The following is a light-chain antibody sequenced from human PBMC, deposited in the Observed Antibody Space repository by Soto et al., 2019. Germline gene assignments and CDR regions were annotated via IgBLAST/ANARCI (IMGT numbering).Light chain of an antibody. CDR1: QSVSNNY. V-gene: IGKV3D-20*02. J-gene: IGKJ5*01. Sequence: EIVLTQSPATLSLSPVERATLSCMASQSVSNNYLAWYQQKPGQAPRLLIYDASSRATGIPDRFSGSGSGTDFILTISSLEPEDFAVYYCQQSSNWPPEITFGQETRLEIK. CDR3: QQSSNWPPEIT. CDR2: DAS.